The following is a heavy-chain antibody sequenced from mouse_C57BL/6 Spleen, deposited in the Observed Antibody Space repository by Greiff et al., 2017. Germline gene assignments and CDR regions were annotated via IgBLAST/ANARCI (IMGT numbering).Heavy chain of an antibody. CDR3: ARDPLLRGYFDY. J-gene: IGHJ2*01. CDR2: ISSGSSTI. Sequence: EVMLVESGGGLVKPGGSLKLSCAASGFTFSDYGMHWVRQAPEKGLEWVAYISSGSSTINYADTVKGRFTISRDNAKTTLCLQMTSLRSEDTAMYYCARDPLLRGYFDYWGQGTTLTVSS. CDR1: GFTFSDYG. D-gene: IGHD1-1*01. V-gene: IGHV5-17*01.